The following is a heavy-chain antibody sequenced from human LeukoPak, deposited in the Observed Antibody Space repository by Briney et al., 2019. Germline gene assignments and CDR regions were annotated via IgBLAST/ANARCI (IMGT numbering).Heavy chain of an antibody. Sequence: ASVTVSCKASGYTLTGYYMHWVRQAPGQGLEWMGWINPNSGGTNYAQKFQGRVTMTRDTSISTAYMELSRLRSDDTAVYYCARIGRIAARRGNWFDPWGQGTLVTVSS. J-gene: IGHJ5*02. CDR3: ARIGRIAARRGNWFDP. V-gene: IGHV1-2*02. CDR2: INPNSGGT. D-gene: IGHD6-6*01. CDR1: GYTLTGYY.